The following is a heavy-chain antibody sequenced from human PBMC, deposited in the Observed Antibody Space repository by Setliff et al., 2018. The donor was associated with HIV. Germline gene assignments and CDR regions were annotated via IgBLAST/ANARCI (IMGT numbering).Heavy chain of an antibody. V-gene: IGHV4-4*02. J-gene: IGHJ6*03. CDR2: IYHSGST. Sequence: SETLSLTCAVSGGSISSSNWWRWVRQPPGKGLEWIGEIYHSGSTYYNPSLKSRVTISLDKSKNQFSLKLSSVTAADTAVYYCARVMGGYYDSSQYMDVWGKGTTVTVSS. CDR3: ARVMGGYYDSSQYMDV. CDR1: GGSISSSNW. D-gene: IGHD3-22*01.